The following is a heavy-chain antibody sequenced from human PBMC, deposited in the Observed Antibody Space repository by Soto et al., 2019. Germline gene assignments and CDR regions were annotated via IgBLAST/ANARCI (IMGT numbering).Heavy chain of an antibody. CDR2: INYSRNT. D-gene: IGHD3-16*02. CDR1: GGSISSDY. V-gene: IGHV4-59*01. Sequence: PSETLSLTCAVSGGSISSDYWSWIRQPPGKGLEWTAYINYSRNTNYNPSLKSRVAISGDTSKNQFSLKLSSVTAADTAVYYCATTVIGGFDYWGQGILVTV. J-gene: IGHJ4*02. CDR3: ATTVIGGFDY.